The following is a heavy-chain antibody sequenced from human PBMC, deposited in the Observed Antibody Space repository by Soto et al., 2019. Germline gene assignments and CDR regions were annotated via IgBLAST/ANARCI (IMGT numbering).Heavy chain of an antibody. CDR1: GYTFTNYA. D-gene: IGHD2-2*01. CDR3: ARAGYCSSLSCSDAFAL. CDR2: INAGNGNT. J-gene: IGHJ3*01. V-gene: IGHV1-3*01. Sequence: QVQFVQSGAELKKPGASVKVSCKASGYTFTNYAMHWVRQAPGQRLEWMGWINAGNGNTKYSQKFQGRVTITRDTSARTAYVELTSLRSDDTAVYYCARAGYCSSLSCSDAFALWGQGTLVTVSS.